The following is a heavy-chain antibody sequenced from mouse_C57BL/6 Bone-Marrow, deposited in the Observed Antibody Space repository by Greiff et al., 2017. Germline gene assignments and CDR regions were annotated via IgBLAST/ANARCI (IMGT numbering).Heavy chain of an antibody. CDR1: GFSFTTYA. J-gene: IGHJ4*01. D-gene: IGHD2-1*01. CDR2: IRSKSNNYAT. CDR3: VRQEVYYGNYYYAMDY. Sequence: EVKLVEPGGGLVQPKGSLKLSCAASGFSFTTYAMNCVSQAPGKGLEWVARIRSKSNNYATYYAESVKDRFTISRDDSESMLYLQMNNLKTEDTAMYYCVRQEVYYGNYYYAMDYWGQGTSVTVSS. V-gene: IGHV10-1*01.